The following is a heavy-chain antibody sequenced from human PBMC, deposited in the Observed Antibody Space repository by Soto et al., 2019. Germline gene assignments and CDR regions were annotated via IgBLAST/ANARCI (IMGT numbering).Heavy chain of an antibody. J-gene: IGHJ4*02. CDR3: ALGATAGTGGLEY. V-gene: IGHV3-23*01. Sequence: EVQLLESGGGLVQPGGSLRLSCAASGFTFSSYAMSWVRHAPGKGLEGVSVISGSGGSTYYADSVKGRFTISRDNSKNTLYRQMNSLRAEDRALYYCALGATAGTGGLEYWGQGTLVTVSS. D-gene: IGHD6-13*01. CDR1: GFTFSSYA. CDR2: ISGSGGST.